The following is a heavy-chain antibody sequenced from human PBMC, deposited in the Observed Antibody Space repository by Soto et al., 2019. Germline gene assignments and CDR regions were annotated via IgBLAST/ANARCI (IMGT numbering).Heavy chain of an antibody. CDR2: ISYDGNNK. D-gene: IGHD2-15*01. V-gene: IGHV3-30-3*01. CDR3: ARAGCDGGRCYTLVGLRYGMDV. J-gene: IGHJ6*02. Sequence: QVQLVESGGGVVQLGRSLRLSCAASGFTFSSYVMYWVRQAPGKGLEWVAVISYDGNNKYYADSVKGRFTISRDNSKNTLYLQINSLRAEDTAVYYCARAGCDGGRCYTLVGLRYGMDVWGQGTTVTVSS. CDR1: GFTFSSYV.